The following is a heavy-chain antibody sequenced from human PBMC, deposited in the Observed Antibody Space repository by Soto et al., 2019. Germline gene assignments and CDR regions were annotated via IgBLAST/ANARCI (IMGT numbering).Heavy chain of an antibody. J-gene: IGHJ4*02. D-gene: IGHD3-3*01. Sequence: QVQLQQWGAGLLKPSETLSLTCAVYGGSFSGYYWSWIRQPPEKGLEWIGEINHSGSTNYNPSLKSRVTISVDTSKNQFSLKLSSVTAADTAVYYCARKARAYDFWSGYLAYYFDYWGQGTLVTVSS. CDR2: INHSGST. CDR1: GGSFSGYY. V-gene: IGHV4-34*01. CDR3: ARKARAYDFWSGYLAYYFDY.